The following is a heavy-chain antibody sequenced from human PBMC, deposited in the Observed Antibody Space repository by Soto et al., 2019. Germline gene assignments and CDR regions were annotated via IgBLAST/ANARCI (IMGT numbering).Heavy chain of an antibody. CDR3: AKGPGMYSDFDC. V-gene: IGHV4-34*01. CDR2: INHSGST. J-gene: IGHJ4*02. D-gene: IGHD2-8*01. Sequence: SETLALTCAVYGGSFSGYYWSWIRQPPGKGLEWIGEINHSGSTNYNPSLKSRVTISVDTSKNQFSLKLSSVTAEDTAVYYCAKGPGMYSDFDCWGQGTLVTVSS. CDR1: GGSFSGYY.